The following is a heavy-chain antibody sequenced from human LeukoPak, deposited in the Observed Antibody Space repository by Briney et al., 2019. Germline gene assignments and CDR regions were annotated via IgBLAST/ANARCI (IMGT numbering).Heavy chain of an antibody. Sequence: PSETLSLTCTVSGGSISSSSYYWGWIRQPPGKGLEWIGSIYYGGSTYYNPSLKSRVTISVDTSKNQFSLKLSSVTAADTAVYYCARRRLWAFDYWGQGTLVTVSS. CDR1: GGSISSSSYY. J-gene: IGHJ4*02. CDR3: ARRRLWAFDY. V-gene: IGHV4-39*01. D-gene: IGHD5-18*01. CDR2: IYYGGST.